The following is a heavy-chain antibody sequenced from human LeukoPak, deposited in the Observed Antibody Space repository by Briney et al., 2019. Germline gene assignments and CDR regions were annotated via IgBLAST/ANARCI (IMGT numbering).Heavy chain of an antibody. CDR3: ARDHYDFWSGYYTY. CDR1: GYTFTSYG. D-gene: IGHD3-3*01. CDR2: ISAYNGNT. Sequence: ASVKVSCKASGYTFTSYGISWVRQAPGQGLEWMGWISAYNGNTNYAQKLLGRVTMTTDTSTSTAYMELRSLRSDDTAVYYCARDHYDFWSGYYTYWGQGTLVTVSS. J-gene: IGHJ4*02. V-gene: IGHV1-18*01.